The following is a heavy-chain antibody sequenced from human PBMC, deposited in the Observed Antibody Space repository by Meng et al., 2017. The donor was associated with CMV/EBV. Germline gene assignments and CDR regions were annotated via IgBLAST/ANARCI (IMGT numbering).Heavy chain of an antibody. CDR2: ISSGFSGR. J-gene: IGHJ4*02. D-gene: IGHD3/OR15-3a*01. Sequence: GGSLRLSCAVSGFSFNIYSVNWVRQGPGKGLEWLSYISSGFSGRQYADSVKGRFTISTDSDKSLLFLKMNNLRAEDTAVYYCARDRDWAFDYWGQGTLVTVSS. CDR1: GFSFNIYS. V-gene: IGHV3-48*04. CDR3: ARDRDWAFDY.